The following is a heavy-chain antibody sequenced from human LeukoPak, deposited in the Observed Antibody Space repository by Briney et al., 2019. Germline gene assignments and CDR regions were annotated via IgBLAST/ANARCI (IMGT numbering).Heavy chain of an antibody. J-gene: IGHJ4*02. CDR2: IYHSGST. CDR3: ARQLAAAGRKQKREFDY. V-gene: IGHV4-30-2*01. Sequence: ASQTLSLTCAVSGGSISSGGYSWSWIRQPPGKGLEWIGYIYHSGSTYYNPSLKSRVTISVDRSKNQFSLKLSSVTAADTAVYYCARQLAAAGRKQKREFDYWGQGTLVTVSS. D-gene: IGHD6-13*01. CDR1: GGSISSGGYS.